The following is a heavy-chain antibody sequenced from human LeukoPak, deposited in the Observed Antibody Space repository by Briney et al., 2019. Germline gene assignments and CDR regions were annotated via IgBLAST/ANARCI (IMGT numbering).Heavy chain of an antibody. CDR1: GFTFSDYG. CDR3: AKVLEVGGDRRPKDY. J-gene: IGHJ4*02. D-gene: IGHD3-16*01. Sequence: GGSLRLSCAASGFTFSDYGMHWVRQAPGKGLEWVALISYDGGNKFYADSVRDRFTISRDNSKNTLFLQMNSLRTEDTAMYYCAKVLEVGGDRRPKDYWGQGTLVIVSS. CDR2: ISYDGGNK. V-gene: IGHV3-30*18.